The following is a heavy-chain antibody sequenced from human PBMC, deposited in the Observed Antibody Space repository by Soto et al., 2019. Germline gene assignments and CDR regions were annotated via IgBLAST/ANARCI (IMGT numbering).Heavy chain of an antibody. V-gene: IGHV5-51*01. CDR2: IYPGDSDT. J-gene: IGHJ3*02. D-gene: IGHD3-22*01. CDR3: ASTYYYDSSGYYAFDI. Sequence: PGESLKISCKGSGYSFTSYWIDWVRQMPGKGLEWMGIIYPGDSDTRYSPSFQGQVTISADKSISTAYLQWSSLKASDTAMYYCASTYYYDSSGYYAFDIWGQGTMVTVSS. CDR1: GYSFTSYW.